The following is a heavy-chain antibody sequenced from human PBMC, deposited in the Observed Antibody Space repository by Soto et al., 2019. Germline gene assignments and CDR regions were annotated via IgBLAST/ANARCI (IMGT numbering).Heavy chain of an antibody. CDR2: IKSKTDGGTT. J-gene: IGHJ6*02. Sequence: EVQLVESGGGLVKPGGSLRLSCAASGFTFSNAWMNWVRQAPGKGLEWVGRIKSKTDGGTTDYAAPVKGRFTISRDDSKNTLYLQMNSLKTEDTAAYYCTTEHVLLWFGDYGMDVWGQGTTVTVSS. CDR3: TTEHVLLWFGDYGMDV. CDR1: GFTFSNAW. V-gene: IGHV3-15*07. D-gene: IGHD3-10*01.